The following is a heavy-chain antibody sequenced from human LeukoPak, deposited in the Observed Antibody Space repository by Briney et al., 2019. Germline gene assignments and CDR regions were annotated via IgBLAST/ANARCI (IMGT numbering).Heavy chain of an antibody. CDR3: ARIYSSSSGGHYYYYYMDV. J-gene: IGHJ6*03. CDR1: GGSISSYY. D-gene: IGHD6-6*01. Sequence: PSETLSLTXTVSGGSISSYYWSWIRQPAGKGLEWIGRIYTSGSTNYNPSLKSRVTMSVDTSKNQFSLKLSSVTAADTAVYYCARIYSSSSGGHYYYYYMDVWGKGTTVTVSS. CDR2: IYTSGST. V-gene: IGHV4-4*07.